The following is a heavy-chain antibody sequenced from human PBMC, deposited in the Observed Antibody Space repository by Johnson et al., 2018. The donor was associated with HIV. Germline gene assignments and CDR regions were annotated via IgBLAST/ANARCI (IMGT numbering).Heavy chain of an antibody. CDR3: AKEGRDCTGGVCYSLAFDI. Sequence: LVESGGGVVQPGRSLRLSCAASGFTFSSYGMHWVRQAPGKGLEWVAVISYDGSNKYYADSVKGRFTISRDNSKNTLYLQMNSLRAEDTAVYYCAKEGRDCTGGVCYSLAFDIWGQGTMVTVSS. D-gene: IGHD2-8*02. CDR2: ISYDGSNK. V-gene: IGHV3-30*18. CDR1: GFTFSSYG. J-gene: IGHJ3*02.